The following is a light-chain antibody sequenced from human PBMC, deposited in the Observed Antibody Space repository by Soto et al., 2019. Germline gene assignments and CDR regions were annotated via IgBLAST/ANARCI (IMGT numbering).Light chain of an antibody. J-gene: IGKJ1*01. CDR2: GAS. CDR3: QQYDNSVWT. Sequence: IVLTQSPGTLSSSTGERATLSCRASQSVSTSNLAWYQQRPGQAPRLLIYGASRRATGIPDRFSGSGSGTDFTLTISRLEPEDLAVYYCQQYDNSVWTFGQGTKVDIK. CDR1: QSVSTSN. V-gene: IGKV3-20*01.